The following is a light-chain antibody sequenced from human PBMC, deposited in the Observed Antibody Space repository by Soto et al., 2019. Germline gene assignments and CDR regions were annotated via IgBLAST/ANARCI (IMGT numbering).Light chain of an antibody. CDR1: SSDVGRYNY. CDR3: NSYTSSTTWV. CDR2: EVR. Sequence: QSALTQPASASGSPGQSITISCTGTSSDVGRYNYVSWYQQHPGKAPKLMIYEVRNRPSGVSSRFSGSKSGNTASLTISGLQAEDEAEYYCNSYTSSTTWVFGGGTKLTVL. J-gene: IGLJ3*02. V-gene: IGLV2-14*01.